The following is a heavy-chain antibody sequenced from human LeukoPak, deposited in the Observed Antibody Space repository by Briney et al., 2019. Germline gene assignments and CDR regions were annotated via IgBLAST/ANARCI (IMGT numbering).Heavy chain of an antibody. Sequence: GGSLRLSCAASGFTFDDYAMHWVRQAPGKGLEWVLGISWNSGSIGYADSVKGRFTISRDNAKNSLYLQMNSLRAEDTALYYCAKDYDFWSGQLPLGGAFDIWGQGTMVTVSS. V-gene: IGHV3-9*01. CDR3: AKDYDFWSGQLPLGGAFDI. CDR2: ISWNSGSI. CDR1: GFTFDDYA. D-gene: IGHD3-3*01. J-gene: IGHJ3*02.